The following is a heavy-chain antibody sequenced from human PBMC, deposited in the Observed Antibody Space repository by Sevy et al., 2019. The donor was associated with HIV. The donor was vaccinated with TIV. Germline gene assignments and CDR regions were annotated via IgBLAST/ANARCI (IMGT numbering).Heavy chain of an antibody. D-gene: IGHD2-15*01. CDR2: ISSSSTYI. CDR3: ARDLVIPATTDYFYYGMDV. V-gene: IGHV3-21*01. Sequence: GGSLRLSCAASGFTIRTYNMNWVRQAPGKGLEWVSSISSSSTYIYYADSVKGRFTISIDNAKNSLYLQMSSLRAEDTAVYYCARDLVIPATTDYFYYGMDVWGQGTTVTVSS. CDR1: GFTIRTYN. J-gene: IGHJ6*02.